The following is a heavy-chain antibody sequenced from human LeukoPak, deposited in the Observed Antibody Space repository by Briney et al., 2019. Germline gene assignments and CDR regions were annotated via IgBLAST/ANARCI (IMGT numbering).Heavy chain of an antibody. V-gene: IGHV3-21*01. Sequence: GGSLRLSCAASGFTFSSYSINWVRQAPGKGLEWVSSISSSSSYIYYADSVKGRFTISRDNAKNSLYLQMNSLRAEDTAVYYCARANGGGVDYWGQGTLVTVSS. CDR3: ARANGGGVDY. CDR2: ISSSSSYI. CDR1: GFTFSSYS. D-gene: IGHD2-21*01. J-gene: IGHJ4*02.